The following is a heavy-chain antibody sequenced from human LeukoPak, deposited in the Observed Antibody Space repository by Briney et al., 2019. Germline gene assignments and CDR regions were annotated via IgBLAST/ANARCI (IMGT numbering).Heavy chain of an antibody. D-gene: IGHD2-15*01. Sequence: SGGSLRLSCAPSGFTVSSNYMSWVGQAPGKGLDWVSVTYSGGYTYYADAVKGGFTISRDNSKNTLYLQMNSLTAEDRAVYYCARAPVAAAPPDVDYWGQGTLVTVSS. CDR3: ARAPVAAAPPDVDY. CDR2: TYSGGYT. J-gene: IGHJ4*02. V-gene: IGHV3-53*01. CDR1: GFTVSSNY.